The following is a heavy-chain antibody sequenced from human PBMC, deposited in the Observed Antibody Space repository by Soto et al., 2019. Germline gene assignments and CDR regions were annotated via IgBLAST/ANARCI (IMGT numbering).Heavy chain of an antibody. CDR2: IDPSDSYT. CDR3: ARPRAAAGNYFYGMDV. V-gene: IGHV5-10-1*01. D-gene: IGHD6-13*01. J-gene: IGHJ6*02. CDR1: GYSFTSYW. Sequence: PGESLKISCKGSGYSFTSYWISWVRQMPGKGLEWMGRIDPSDSYTNYSPSFQGHVTISADKSISTAYLQWSSLKASDTAMYYCARPRAAAGNYFYGMDVWGQGTTVTVSS.